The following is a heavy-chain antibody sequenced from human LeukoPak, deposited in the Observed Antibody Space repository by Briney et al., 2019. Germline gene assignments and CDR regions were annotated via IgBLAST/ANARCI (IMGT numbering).Heavy chain of an antibody. Sequence: GGSLRLSCAASGFTFSGYWMSWVRQAPGKGLEWVANINIDGSVIHYVDSGKGRFTICRGNAKNSLYLQMNYLRAKDTGLYYCATSDDSSGSDWGQGTLVTVSS. CDR1: GFTFSGYW. CDR3: ATSDDSSGSD. V-gene: IGHV3-7*01. CDR2: INIDGSVI. D-gene: IGHD3-22*01. J-gene: IGHJ4*02.